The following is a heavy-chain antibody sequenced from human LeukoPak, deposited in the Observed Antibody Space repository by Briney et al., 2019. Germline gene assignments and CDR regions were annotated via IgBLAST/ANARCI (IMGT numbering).Heavy chain of an antibody. Sequence: PGGSLRLSCAASGFTFSKYWMLWLRQAPGKGLESVSRINTDGTVTTYAHSVKGRFTVSRDNADNTMSLQMNSVRDEDTAVYYCATKQWLAPPPDSWGQGTPVTVSS. CDR1: GFTFSKYW. V-gene: IGHV3-74*01. CDR3: ATKQWLAPPPDS. D-gene: IGHD6-19*01. J-gene: IGHJ4*02. CDR2: INTDGTVT.